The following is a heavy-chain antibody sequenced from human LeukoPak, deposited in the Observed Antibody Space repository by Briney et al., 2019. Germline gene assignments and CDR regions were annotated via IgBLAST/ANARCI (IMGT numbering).Heavy chain of an antibody. V-gene: IGHV3-48*01. CDR3: ARGLYYMDV. CDR2: ISGSTSVI. CDR1: GFTFSTHT. Sequence: PGGSLRPSCAASGFTFSTHTVAWVRQAPGKGLEGLSYISGSTSVIYYADSVKGRFTISRDNAKNSLYLQMNSLKAEDTAVYYCARGLYYMDVWGKGTTVTVSS. J-gene: IGHJ6*03.